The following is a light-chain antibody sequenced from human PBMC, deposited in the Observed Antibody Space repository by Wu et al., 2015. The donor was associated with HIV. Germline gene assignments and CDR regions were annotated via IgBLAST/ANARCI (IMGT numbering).Light chain of an antibody. Sequence: DIQMTQSPSSLSASVGDRVTITCRASQGISNFLAWYQQRPGKPPKPLIFAASTLQSGVPSRFSGSGSGTHFTLTITSLQPEDVATYYCQKYNTAPWTFGQGTKVEMK. CDR1: QGISNF. CDR2: AAS. CDR3: QKYNTAPWT. V-gene: IGKV1-27*01. J-gene: IGKJ1*01.